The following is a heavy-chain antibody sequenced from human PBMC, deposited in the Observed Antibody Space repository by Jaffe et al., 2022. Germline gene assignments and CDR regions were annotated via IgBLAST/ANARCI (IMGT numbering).Heavy chain of an antibody. J-gene: IGHJ4*02. CDR2: ISTSSSTI. V-gene: IGHV3-48*01. D-gene: IGHD6-13*01. CDR1: GFSFSSYS. Sequence: EVQLVESGGGLVQPGGSLRLSCAASGFSFSSYSMNWVRQAPGKGLEWVSYISTSSSTIYYADSVKGRFTISRDNGKNSLYLQMNSLRAEDTAVYYCARGGQQLVRYFDCWGQGTLVTVSS. CDR3: ARGGQQLVRYFDC.